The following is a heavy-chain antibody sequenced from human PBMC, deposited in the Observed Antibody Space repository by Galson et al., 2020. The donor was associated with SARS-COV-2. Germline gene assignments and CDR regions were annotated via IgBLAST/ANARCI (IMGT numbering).Heavy chain of an antibody. V-gene: IGHV3-49*04. Sequence: QTGGPLRLSCTASGFTFGDYAMSWVRQAPGKGLEWVGFIRSKAYGGTTEYAASVKGRFTISRDDSKSIAYLQMNSLKTEDTAVYYCTSAGYGGISNWYFDLWGRGTLVTVSS. CDR2: IRSKAYGGTT. CDR1: GFTFGDYA. D-gene: IGHD2-15*01. CDR3: TSAGYGGISNWYFDL. J-gene: IGHJ2*01.